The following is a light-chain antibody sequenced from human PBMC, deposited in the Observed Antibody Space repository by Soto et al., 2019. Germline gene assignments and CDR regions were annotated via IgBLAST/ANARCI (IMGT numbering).Light chain of an antibody. CDR2: AAS. CDR1: QSISSW. V-gene: IGKV1-5*01. CDR3: QQFAISTT. J-gene: IGKJ1*01. Sequence: DNPMTQSPSTVSASVGDRVTITCRASQSISSWLAWYQQKPGKAPKLLIYAASSLQSGVPSRFSGSGSGTDFTLTISSLQPDDFATYYCQQFAISTTFGQGTKVDI.